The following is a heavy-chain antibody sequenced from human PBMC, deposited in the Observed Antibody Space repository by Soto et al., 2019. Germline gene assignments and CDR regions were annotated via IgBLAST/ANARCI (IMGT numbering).Heavy chain of an antibody. CDR3: AREVWDDTAVDI. CDR2: IWYDGSNK. Sequence: QVQLVESGGGVVQPGRSLRLSCAASGFTFSSYGMHWVRQAPGKGLGWVAVIWYDGSNKYYADSVKGRFTISRDNSKNTLYLQMNSMRAEETAVYYCAREVWDDTAVDIWGQGTRVTVSA. CDR1: GFTFSSYG. V-gene: IGHV3-33*01. J-gene: IGHJ3*02. D-gene: IGHD1-26*01.